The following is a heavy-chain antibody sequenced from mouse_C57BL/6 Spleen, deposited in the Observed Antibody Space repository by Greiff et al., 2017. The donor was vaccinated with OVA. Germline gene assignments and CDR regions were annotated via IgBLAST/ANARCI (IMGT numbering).Heavy chain of an antibody. CDR1: GYTFTSYW. D-gene: IGHD2-1*01. CDR3: ARIEDRNYRNFDY. J-gene: IGHJ2*01. V-gene: IGHV1-55*01. CDR2: IYPGSGST. Sequence: QVQLQQPGAELVKPGASVKMSCKASGYTFTSYWITWVKQRPGQGLEWIGDIYPGSGSTNYNEKFKSKATLTVDTSSSTAYLQLSSLTSEDSAVYYCARIEDRNYRNFDYWGQGTTLTVSS.